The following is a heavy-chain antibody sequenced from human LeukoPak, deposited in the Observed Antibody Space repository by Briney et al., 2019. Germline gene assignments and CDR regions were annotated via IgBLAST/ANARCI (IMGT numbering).Heavy chain of an antibody. J-gene: IGHJ3*02. Sequence: ASVKVSCKVSGYTLTELSMHWVRQAPGKGLEWMGGFDPEDGETIYAQKFQGRVTMTEDTSTDTAYMELSSLRSEDTAVYYCATALMSSSGWSDAFDIWGQGTMVTASS. V-gene: IGHV1-24*01. CDR2: FDPEDGET. CDR3: ATALMSSSGWSDAFDI. CDR1: GYTLTELS. D-gene: IGHD6-19*01.